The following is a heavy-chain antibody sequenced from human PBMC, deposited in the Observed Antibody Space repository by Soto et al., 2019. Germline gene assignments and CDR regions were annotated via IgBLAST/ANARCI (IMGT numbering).Heavy chain of an antibody. J-gene: IGHJ4*02. CDR3: AARQLWPTGGCFDY. CDR2: IYSGGST. D-gene: IGHD5-18*01. V-gene: IGHV3-66*01. CDR1: GFTVSSNY. Sequence: GGSLRLSCAASGFTVSSNYMSWVRQAPGKGLEWVSVIYSGGSTYYADSVKGRFTISRDNSKNTLYLQMNSLRAEDTAVYYCAARQLWPTGGCFDYWGQGTLVTVSS.